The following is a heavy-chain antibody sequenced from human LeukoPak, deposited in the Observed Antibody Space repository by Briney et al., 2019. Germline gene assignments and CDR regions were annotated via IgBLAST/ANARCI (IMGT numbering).Heavy chain of an antibody. Sequence: RPSETLSLTCAVYGGSFSGYYWSWIRQPPGKGLEWIGEINHSGSTNYNPSLKSRVTISVDTSKNQFSLKLSSVTAADTAVYYCARGVRQLVRGPYDYWGQGTLVTVSS. J-gene: IGHJ4*02. D-gene: IGHD6-13*01. V-gene: IGHV4-34*01. CDR2: INHSGST. CDR1: GGSFSGYY. CDR3: ARGVRQLVRGPYDY.